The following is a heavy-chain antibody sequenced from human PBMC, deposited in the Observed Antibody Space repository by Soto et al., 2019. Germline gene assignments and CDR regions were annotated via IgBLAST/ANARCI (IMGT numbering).Heavy chain of an antibody. J-gene: IGHJ6*02. V-gene: IGHV3-53*04. D-gene: IGHD3-3*01. CDR1: GFTVSSNY. CDR3: AREGSSYDFWSGYYGMDV. Sequence: LSLTCAASGFTVSSNYMSWVRQAPGKGLEWVSVIYSGGSTYYADSVKGRFTISRHNSKNTLYLQMNSLRAEDTAVYYCAREGSSYDFWSGYYGMDVWGQGTTVTVSS. CDR2: IYSGGST.